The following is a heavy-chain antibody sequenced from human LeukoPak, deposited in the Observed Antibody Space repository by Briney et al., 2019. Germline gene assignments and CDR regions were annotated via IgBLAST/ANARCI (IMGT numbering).Heavy chain of an antibody. CDR3: ARRGVTEAHYYGMDV. Sequence: ASVKVSCKASGYTFTSYDINWVRQATGQGLEWMGWMNPNSGNIGSAQKFQGRVTMTRNTSISTAYMELSSLRSEDTAVYYCARRGVTEAHYYGMDVWGQGTTVTVSS. CDR2: MNPNSGNI. CDR1: GYTFTSYD. V-gene: IGHV1-8*01. J-gene: IGHJ6*02. D-gene: IGHD2-21*02.